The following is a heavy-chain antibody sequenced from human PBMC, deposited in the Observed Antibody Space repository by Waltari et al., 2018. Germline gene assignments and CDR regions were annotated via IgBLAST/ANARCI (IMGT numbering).Heavy chain of an antibody. D-gene: IGHD3-3*01. Sequence: QVQLVQSGAEVKKPGASVTVSCKVSGYTLTELSMHWVRQAPGKRLEWMGGFDPEDGETIYAQKFQGRVTMTEDTSTDTAYMELSSLRSEDTAVYYCATTTSIFGVVTLSHGMDVWGQGTTVTVSS. CDR1: GYTLTELS. CDR3: ATTTSIFGVVTLSHGMDV. J-gene: IGHJ6*02. V-gene: IGHV1-24*01. CDR2: FDPEDGET.